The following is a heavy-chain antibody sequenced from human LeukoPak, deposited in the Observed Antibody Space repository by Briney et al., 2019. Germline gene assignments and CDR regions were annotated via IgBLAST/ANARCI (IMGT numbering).Heavy chain of an antibody. J-gene: IGHJ4*02. CDR1: GFTFSDYY. CDR2: ISGSGGAI. V-gene: IGHV3-11*01. CDR3: ARDSGYSSSWRDY. D-gene: IGHD6-13*01. Sequence: GGSLRLSCAASGFTFSDYYMSWVRQAPGKGLEWVSYISGSGGAIDYADSVKGRFTISRDNAKNSLYLEMNSLRAEDTAVYYCARDSGYSSSWRDYWGQGTLVTVSS.